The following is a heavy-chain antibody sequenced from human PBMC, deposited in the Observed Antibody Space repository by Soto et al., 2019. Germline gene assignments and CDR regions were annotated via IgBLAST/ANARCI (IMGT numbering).Heavy chain of an antibody. Sequence: EVPLVESGGGLVQPGGSLRLSCAASGFTFSSYWMHWVRQAPGKGLVWVSRINSDGSSTSYADSVKGRFTISRDNAKNTLYLQMNSLRAEDTAVYYCARDFDILWFGELFTYYYGMDVWGQGTTVTVSS. V-gene: IGHV3-74*01. J-gene: IGHJ6*02. CDR3: ARDFDILWFGELFTYYYGMDV. CDR1: GFTFSSYW. CDR2: INSDGSST. D-gene: IGHD3-10*01.